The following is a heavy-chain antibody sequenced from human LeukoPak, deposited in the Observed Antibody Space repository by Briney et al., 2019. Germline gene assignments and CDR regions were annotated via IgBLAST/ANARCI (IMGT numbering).Heavy chain of an antibody. Sequence: SETLSLTCTVSGGSISSYYWSWIRQPPGKGLEWIGYIYYSGSTNYNPSLKSRVTISVDTSKNQFSLNLSSVTAADTAVYYCVRMGGYYGSGSYPFIDYWGQGTLVTVS. V-gene: IGHV4-59*08. CDR2: IYYSGST. D-gene: IGHD3-10*01. CDR3: VRMGGYYGSGSYPFIDY. J-gene: IGHJ4*02. CDR1: GGSISSYY.